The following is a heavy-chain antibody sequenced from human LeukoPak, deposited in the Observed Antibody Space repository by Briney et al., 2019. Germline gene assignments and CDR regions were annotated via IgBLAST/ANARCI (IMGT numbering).Heavy chain of an antibody. Sequence: GGSLRLSCAASGFTFSSYSMNWVRQAPGKGLEWVSSISSSSSYIYYADSAKGRFTISRDNAKNSLYLQMNSLRAEDTAVYYCARDSENYGGNSDYWGQGTLVTVSS. CDR2: ISSSSSYI. J-gene: IGHJ4*02. D-gene: IGHD4-23*01. CDR1: GFTFSSYS. CDR3: ARDSENYGGNSDY. V-gene: IGHV3-21*01.